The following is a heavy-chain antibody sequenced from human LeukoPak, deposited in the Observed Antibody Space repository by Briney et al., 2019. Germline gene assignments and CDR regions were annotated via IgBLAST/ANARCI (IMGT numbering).Heavy chain of an antibody. V-gene: IGHV4-61*03. J-gene: IGHJ4*03. D-gene: IGHD3-22*01. CDR2: IYSTGNT. CDR1: GASVSDGNYY. CDR3: ARGSRVYDRSGFHTWHDY. Sequence: SETLSLTCSVSGASVSDGNYYWSWVRQPPLKGLEWIGYIYSTGNTSYNPSLESPVSISMDTSKNHFSLEITSVTAADTAVYYCARGSRVYDRSGFHTWHDYRGHGTLVTVSS.